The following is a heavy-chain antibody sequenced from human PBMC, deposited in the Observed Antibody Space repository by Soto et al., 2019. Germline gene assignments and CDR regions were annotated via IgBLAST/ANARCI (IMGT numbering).Heavy chain of an antibody. Sequence: GSLRLSCAASGFIFSNYAMSWVRQAPGKGLEWVSFISGSGSSTYYADSVKGRFTISRGNSKNTLYLQMNSLRAEDAAVYYCVREASSSGLHLDHWGRGTLVTVSS. D-gene: IGHD6-6*01. CDR1: GFIFSNYA. V-gene: IGHV3-23*01. CDR2: ISGSGSST. J-gene: IGHJ4*02. CDR3: VREASSSGLHLDH.